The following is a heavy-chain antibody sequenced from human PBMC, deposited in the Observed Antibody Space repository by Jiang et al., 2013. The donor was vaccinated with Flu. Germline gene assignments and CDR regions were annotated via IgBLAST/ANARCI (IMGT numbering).Heavy chain of an antibody. CDR2: IYWSDDK. CDR1: GFSLSTNGVG. CDR3: AHPDVRGIYYDY. D-gene: IGHD3-10*02. Sequence: KPTQTLTLTCTFSGFSLSTNGVGVGWIRQPPGKALEWLALIYWSDDKRYSPSLKSRLTITKDTSKKQVVLTMTNMDPVDTATYYCAHPDVRGIYYDYWGQGTLVTVSS. J-gene: IGHJ4*02. V-gene: IGHV2-5*01.